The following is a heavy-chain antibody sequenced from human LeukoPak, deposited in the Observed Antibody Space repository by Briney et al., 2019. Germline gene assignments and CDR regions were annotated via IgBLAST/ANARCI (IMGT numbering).Heavy chain of an antibody. Sequence: PGDSLRLSCAASGFTVSSNYMTWVRQAPGKGLEWVSSISSSSSYIYYADSVKGRFTISRDNAKNSLYLQMNSLRAEDTAVYYCARVMWESSGYWGQGTLVTVSS. CDR1: GFTVSSNY. CDR3: ARVMWESSGY. D-gene: IGHD6-19*01. V-gene: IGHV3-21*01. CDR2: ISSSSSYI. J-gene: IGHJ4*02.